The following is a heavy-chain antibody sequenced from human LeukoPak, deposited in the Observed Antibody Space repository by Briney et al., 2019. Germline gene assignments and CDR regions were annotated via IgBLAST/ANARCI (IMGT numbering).Heavy chain of an antibody. CDR1: GGTFSSYA. Sequence: SVKVSCKASGGTFSSYAISWVRQAPGQGLEWMGMIIPILGIANYAQKFQGRVTITADKSTSTAYMELSSLRSEDTAVYYCARDIVAAAETNWFDPWGQGTLVTVSS. J-gene: IGHJ5*02. CDR3: ARDIVAAAETNWFDP. CDR2: IIPILGIA. D-gene: IGHD6-13*01. V-gene: IGHV1-69*04.